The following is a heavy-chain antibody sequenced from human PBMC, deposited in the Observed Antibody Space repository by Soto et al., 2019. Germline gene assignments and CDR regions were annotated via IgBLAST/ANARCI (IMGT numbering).Heavy chain of an antibody. V-gene: IGHV4-59*01. Sequence: SETLSLTCSVSAGSISRYYWGWVRQSPGEGLEWIAHISYTVDASYNPSLKSRVTISLDTSKNQIALSLMSVTAADTAVYYCARDRGSVGLAAGIAAAGYFDYWGQGTLVTVSS. CDR3: ARDRGSVGLAAGIAAAGYFDY. J-gene: IGHJ4*02. CDR1: AGSISRYY. D-gene: IGHD6-13*01. CDR2: ISYTVDA.